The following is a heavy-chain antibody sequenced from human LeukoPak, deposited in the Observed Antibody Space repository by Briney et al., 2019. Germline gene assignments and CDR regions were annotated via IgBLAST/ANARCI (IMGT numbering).Heavy chain of an antibody. CDR3: ARGGCSSTSCYYYYYYMDV. CDR1: GYTFSGFY. D-gene: IGHD2-2*01. CDR2: INPNSGGT. J-gene: IGHJ6*03. Sequence: GASVTVSCKASGYTFSGFYIHWVRQAPGQGLEWMGWINPNSGGTNYAQKFQGRVTMTRDTSISTAYMELSRLRSDDTAVYYCARGGCSSTSCYYYYYYMDVWGKGTTVTVSS. V-gene: IGHV1-2*02.